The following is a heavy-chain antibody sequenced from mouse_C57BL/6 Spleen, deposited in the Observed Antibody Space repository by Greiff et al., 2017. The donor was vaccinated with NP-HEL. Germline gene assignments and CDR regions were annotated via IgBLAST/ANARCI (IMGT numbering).Heavy chain of an antibody. CDR3: ARGRDDYDDAMDY. CDR1: GYAFSSYW. D-gene: IGHD2-4*01. Sequence: QVQLKESGAELVKPGASVKISCKASGYAFSSYWMNWVKQRPGKGLEWIGQIYPGDGDTNYNGKFKGKATLTADKSSSTAYMQLSSLTSEDSAVYFCARGRDDYDDAMDYWGQGTSVTVSS. V-gene: IGHV1-80*01. CDR2: IYPGDGDT. J-gene: IGHJ4*01.